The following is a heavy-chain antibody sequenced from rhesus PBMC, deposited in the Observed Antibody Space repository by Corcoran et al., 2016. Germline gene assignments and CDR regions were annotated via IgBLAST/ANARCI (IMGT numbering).Heavy chain of an antibody. J-gene: IGHJ4*01. CDR2: INGNSGSA. D-gene: IGHD1-44*01. CDR1: GGSFSSYW. Sequence: QVQLQESGPGLVKPSETLSLTCTVSGGSFSSYWWSWIRQPPGKGLEWIGEINGNSGSAKYNPSLKSRVTISKDASKNQFSLKLTSVTAADTAFYYCARYLRGTSYLDYWGQGVLVTVSS. V-gene: IGHV4-80*01. CDR3: ARYLRGTSYLDY.